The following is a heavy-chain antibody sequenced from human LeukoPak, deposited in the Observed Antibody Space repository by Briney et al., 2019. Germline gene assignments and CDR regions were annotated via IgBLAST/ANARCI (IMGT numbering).Heavy chain of an antibody. D-gene: IGHD6-13*01. Sequence: GGSLRLSCTASGFTFGDYAMSWVRQAPGKGLEWVGFIRSKAYGGTTEYAASVKGRFTISRDDSKSIAYLQMNSLKTEDTAVYYCTRDLPYSSSWYRWYYGMDVWGQGTTVTVSS. V-gene: IGHV3-49*04. CDR2: IRSKAYGGTT. CDR3: TRDLPYSSSWYRWYYGMDV. J-gene: IGHJ6*02. CDR1: GFTFGDYA.